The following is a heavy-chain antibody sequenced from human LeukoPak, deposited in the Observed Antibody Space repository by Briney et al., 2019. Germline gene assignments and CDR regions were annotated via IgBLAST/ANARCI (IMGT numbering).Heavy chain of an antibody. CDR3: ARSFSSTVRGVGDS. J-gene: IGHJ4*02. CDR1: GFTFSSYG. D-gene: IGHD3-10*01. V-gene: IGHV3-30*02. Sequence: GGSLRLSCAASGFTFSSYGMHWVRQAPGKGLEWVAFIRYDGSNKYYADSVKGRFTISRDNSKNTLYLQMNSLRVEDTALYYCARSFSSTVRGVGDSWGQGTLVTVSS. CDR2: IRYDGSNK.